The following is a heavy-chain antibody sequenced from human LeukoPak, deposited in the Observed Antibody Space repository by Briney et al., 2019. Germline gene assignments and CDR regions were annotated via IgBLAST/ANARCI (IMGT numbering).Heavy chain of an antibody. CDR3: ARDVMAVAGTLGFDC. V-gene: IGHV3-30*04. CDR1: GFTFGSFG. D-gene: IGHD6-19*01. Sequence: GGSLRLSCVAYGFTFGSFGMHWVRQAPGKGLDWVAVIAYGSDENYADSVKGRFTISTDNFKNTLYLQMNSLGPEDTAMYYCARDVMAVAGTLGFDCWGQGALVTVSS. CDR2: IAYGSDE. J-gene: IGHJ4*02.